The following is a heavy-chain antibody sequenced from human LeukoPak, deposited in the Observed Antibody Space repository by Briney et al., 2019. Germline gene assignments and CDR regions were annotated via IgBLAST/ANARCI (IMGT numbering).Heavy chain of an antibody. CDR1: GFTFSSYA. CDR2: ISSNGGST. Sequence: GGSLRLSCAASGFTFSSYAMSWVRQAPGKGLEYVSGISSNGGSTYYANSVKGRFTISRDNSKNTLYLQMGSLRAEDMAVYYCASASTYCSSSGCPSGNYWGQGTLVTVSS. J-gene: IGHJ4*02. D-gene: IGHD2-2*01. V-gene: IGHV3-64*01. CDR3: ASASTYCSSSGCPSGNY.